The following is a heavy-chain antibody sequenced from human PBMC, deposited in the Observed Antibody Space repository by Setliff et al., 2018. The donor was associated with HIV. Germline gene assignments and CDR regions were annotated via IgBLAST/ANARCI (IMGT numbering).Heavy chain of an antibody. V-gene: IGHV3-48*03. CDR2: ISRDGDTI. J-gene: IGHJ4*02. CDR1: GFIFNTYE. D-gene: IGHD3-22*01. CDR3: ASSRYYDSSGYYDY. Sequence: GGSLRLSCAGFGFIFNTYEMNWVRQAPGKGLEWLSYISRDGDTIYYADSVKGRFTISRDNSKSTLYLQMNSLRPEDTAVYYCASSRYYDSSGYYDYWGQGTLVTVSS.